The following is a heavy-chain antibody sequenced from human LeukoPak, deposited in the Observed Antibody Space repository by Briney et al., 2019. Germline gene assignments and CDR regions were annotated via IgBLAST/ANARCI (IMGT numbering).Heavy chain of an antibody. CDR2: IYYSGST. Sequence: SETLSLTCTVSGGSLSSYYWSLIRQPPGKGLEWIGYIYYSGSTNYNPSLQSRVTISVDTSKNQFSLMLSSVTAADTAVYYCAGGIGSYDILTGVDYWGQGTLVTVSS. D-gene: IGHD3-9*01. V-gene: IGHV4-59*01. CDR3: AGGIGSYDILTGVDY. CDR1: GGSLSSYY. J-gene: IGHJ4*02.